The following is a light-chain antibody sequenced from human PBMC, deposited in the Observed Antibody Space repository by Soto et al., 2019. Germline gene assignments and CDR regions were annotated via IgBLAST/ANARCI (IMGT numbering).Light chain of an antibody. CDR2: DAS. J-gene: IGKJ1*01. Sequence: EVVMTQSPATLSVSPGERATLSCRASQSVSSNLAWYQQKPGQAPRLLIYDASTRATGIPARFSGSGSGTEFTLFISSPQSEDVAVYYCQQYNYWPRTFGQGTKVDIK. CDR1: QSVSSN. V-gene: IGKV3-15*01. CDR3: QQYNYWPRT.